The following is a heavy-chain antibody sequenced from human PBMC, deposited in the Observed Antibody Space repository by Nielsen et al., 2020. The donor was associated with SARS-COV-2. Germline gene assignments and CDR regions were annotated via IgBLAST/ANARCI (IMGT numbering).Heavy chain of an antibody. CDR2: ISYDGSNK. V-gene: IGHV3-30-3*01. D-gene: IGHD2-2*01. J-gene: IGHJ6*02. CDR3: ARGSIVVVPAAARRYYYYYGMDV. Sequence: WIRQPPGKGLEWVAVISYDGSNKYYADSVKGRFTIPRVNSKNTLYLQMNSLRAEDTAVYYCARGSIVVVPAAARRYYYYYGMDVWGQGTTVTVSS.